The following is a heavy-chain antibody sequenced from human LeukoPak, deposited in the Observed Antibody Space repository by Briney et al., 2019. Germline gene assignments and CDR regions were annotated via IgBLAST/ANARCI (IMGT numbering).Heavy chain of an antibody. J-gene: IGHJ4*02. Sequence: GGSLRLSCAASGFTFSSFGMTWVRQAPGKGLEWVSTISGSGGITYYADSVKGRFTISRDNSKNTLYLQVSSLRAEDTAVYFCAKERGCSLVSCPRIPDYWGQGTLVAVSS. D-gene: IGHD2-15*01. CDR3: AKERGCSLVSCPRIPDY. CDR2: ISGSGGIT. CDR1: GFTFSSFG. V-gene: IGHV3-23*01.